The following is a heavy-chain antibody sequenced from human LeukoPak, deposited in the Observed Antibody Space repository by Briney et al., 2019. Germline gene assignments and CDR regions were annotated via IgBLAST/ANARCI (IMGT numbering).Heavy chain of an antibody. CDR1: GGTFSTYA. J-gene: IGHJ6*03. CDR2: IVPAFRSA. CDR3: ARASIFGVVFYYMDA. D-gene: IGHD3-3*01. Sequence: GASVKVSCKASGGTFSTYAISWVRQAPGQGLEWMGGIVPAFRSANYARTFQGRVAITTDESTKTAYLELSSLISEDTAVYYCARASIFGVVFYYMDAWGNGTSVTVSS. V-gene: IGHV1-69*05.